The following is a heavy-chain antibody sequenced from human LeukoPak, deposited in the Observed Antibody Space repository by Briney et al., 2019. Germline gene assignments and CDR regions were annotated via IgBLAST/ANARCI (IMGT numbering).Heavy chain of an antibody. D-gene: IGHD3-3*01. Sequence: GASVKVSCKVSGYILSELSLHWVRQAPGKGLEWMGGFDPEDGETIYAQKFQGRIIMTEDTSTDTAYMELSSLRSEDTAVYYRATGHQDGLEWLTTWGQGTLVTVSS. CDR2: FDPEDGET. V-gene: IGHV1-24*01. J-gene: IGHJ5*02. CDR1: GYILSELS. CDR3: ATGHQDGLEWLTT.